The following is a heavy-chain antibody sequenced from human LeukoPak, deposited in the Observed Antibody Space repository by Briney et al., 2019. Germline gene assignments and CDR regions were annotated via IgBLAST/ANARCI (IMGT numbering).Heavy chain of an antibody. CDR1: GYTFTDYY. D-gene: IGHD6-19*01. Sequence: ASVKVSCKASGYTFTDYYIHWVRQAPGQGLEWVGRINPNTGGTKYEQKFQGRVRMTGDTSLSTTNMELSSLRSDGTAVYYCARAGPVTSTGRPNDYWGQGTLVTVSS. V-gene: IGHV1-2*02. J-gene: IGHJ4*02. CDR2: INPNTGGT. CDR3: ARAGPVTSTGRPNDY.